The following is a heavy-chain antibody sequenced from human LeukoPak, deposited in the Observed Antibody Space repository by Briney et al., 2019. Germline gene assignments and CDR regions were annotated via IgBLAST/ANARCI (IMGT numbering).Heavy chain of an antibody. Sequence: SVKVSCKASGGTFSSYVISWVRQAPGPGLEWMGGIIPIFGTANYAQKFQGRVTITTDESTSTAYMELSSLRSEDTAVYYCATGYCSSTSCYTYYYYMDVWGKGTTVTVSS. D-gene: IGHD2-2*02. V-gene: IGHV1-69*05. CDR2: IIPIFGTA. CDR1: GGTFSSYV. J-gene: IGHJ6*03. CDR3: ATGYCSSTSCYTYYYYMDV.